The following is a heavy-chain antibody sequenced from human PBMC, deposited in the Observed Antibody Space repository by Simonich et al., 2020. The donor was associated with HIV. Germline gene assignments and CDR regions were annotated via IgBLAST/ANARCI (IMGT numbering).Heavy chain of an antibody. CDR3: ARVWGGDYDALHH. V-gene: IGHV3-48*03. Sequence: EVQLVESGGGLVQPGGSLRLSCAASGFTFSSYEMNWVRQAPGKGLEWISYISSSDSTIYYADSVKDRFTISRDNAKNSLYLQRNSLRAEDTAVYYCARVWGGDYDALHHWGQGTLVTVSS. CDR1: GFTFSSYE. CDR2: ISSSDSTI. D-gene: IGHD3-3*01. J-gene: IGHJ5*02.